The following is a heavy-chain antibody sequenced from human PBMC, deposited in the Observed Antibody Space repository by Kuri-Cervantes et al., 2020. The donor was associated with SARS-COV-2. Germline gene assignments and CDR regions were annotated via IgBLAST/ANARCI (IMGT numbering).Heavy chain of an antibody. Sequence: GGSLRLSCAASGFTFSSYWMSWVRQAPGKGLEWVANIKQDGSEKYYVDSVKGRFTISRDNAKNSLYLQMNSLRAEDTAVYYCARTTYGSGSYWDDASDIWGQGTMVTVSS. J-gene: IGHJ3*02. CDR2: IKQDGSEK. V-gene: IGHV3-7*01. CDR3: ARTTYGSGSYWDDASDI. CDR1: GFTFSSYW. D-gene: IGHD3-10*01.